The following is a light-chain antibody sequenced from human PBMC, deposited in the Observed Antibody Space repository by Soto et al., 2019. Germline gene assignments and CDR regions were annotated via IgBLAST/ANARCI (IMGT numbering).Light chain of an antibody. J-gene: IGKJ5*01. CDR3: HQRSSWPPFT. Sequence: DILMTQSPSTLSASLGDRATITCRASQSVDNYLAWFRQKPGQAPRLLIFDASIRATGIPPRISGSGSGTDFTLTIYNLEPEDFAVYYCHQRSSWPPFTFGQGTRLEI. V-gene: IGKV3-11*01. CDR1: QSVDNY. CDR2: DAS.